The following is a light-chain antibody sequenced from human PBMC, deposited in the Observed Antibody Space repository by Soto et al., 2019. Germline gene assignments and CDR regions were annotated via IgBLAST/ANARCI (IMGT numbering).Light chain of an antibody. J-gene: IGLJ1*01. CDR2: DVN. V-gene: IGLV2-14*01. CDR3: SSYTITSTRL. Sequence: QSALTQPASVSGSPGQSITISCTGTSSDIGAFDLVSWYQQHPGKAPKVMIYDVNIRPSGVSSSFSGSKSGNTASLAISGRQAEDEADYYCSSYTITSTRLFGTGTKLTVL. CDR1: SSDIGAFDL.